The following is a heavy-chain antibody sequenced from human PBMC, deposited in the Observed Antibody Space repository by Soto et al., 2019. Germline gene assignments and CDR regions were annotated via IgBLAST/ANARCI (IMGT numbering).Heavy chain of an antibody. CDR1: GFTFSSYA. Sequence: EVQLLESGGGLVQPGGSLRLSCAASGFTFSSYAMSWVRQAPGKGLEXVSAISGSGANTYYADSVKGRFTISRDNSKXXXXXXXXXXXXXXXXXXXXXXXXXXXXXXXXYXMDVWGQGTTVTVSS. J-gene: IGHJ6*02. CDR2: ISGSGANT. V-gene: IGHV3-23*01. CDR3: XXXXXXXXXXXXYXMDV.